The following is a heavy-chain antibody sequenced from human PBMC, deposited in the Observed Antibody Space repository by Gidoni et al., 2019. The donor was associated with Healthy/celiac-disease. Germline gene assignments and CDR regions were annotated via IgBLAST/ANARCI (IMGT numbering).Heavy chain of an antibody. Sequence: QVQLVQSGAEVKKPGSSVKVSCKASGGTFSSYTISWVRQAPGQGLEWMGRIIPILGIANYAQKFQGRVTITADKSTSTAYMELSSLRSEDTAVYYCAREVGGSYYDFWSGPFNYGMDVWGQGTTVTVSS. D-gene: IGHD3-3*01. CDR3: AREVGGSYYDFWSGPFNYGMDV. CDR1: GGTFSSYT. CDR2: IIPILGIA. V-gene: IGHV1-69*08. J-gene: IGHJ6*02.